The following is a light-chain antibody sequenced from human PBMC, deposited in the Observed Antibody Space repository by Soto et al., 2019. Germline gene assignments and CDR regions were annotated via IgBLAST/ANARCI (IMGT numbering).Light chain of an antibody. V-gene: IGKV1-5*01. Sequence: DIQMTQYPSTLSASVGDRVTITCRASQSISSWLAWYQQKPGKAPKLLIYDASSLESGVPSRFSGSGSGTEFTLTISSLQPDDFATYYCQQYNSYQGTFGQGTKVEIK. CDR1: QSISSW. CDR2: DAS. CDR3: QQYNSYQGT. J-gene: IGKJ1*01.